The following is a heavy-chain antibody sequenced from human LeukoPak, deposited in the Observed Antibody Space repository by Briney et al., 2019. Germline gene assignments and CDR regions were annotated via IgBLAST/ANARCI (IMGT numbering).Heavy chain of an antibody. V-gene: IGHV3-30*18. CDR2: ISYGGRNK. Sequence: PGGSLRPSCAASGFTFSSYGMRWVRQAPGKGLEWVAVISYGGRNKYYADSVKGRFTISRDNSKNTLYLQMNSLRAEDTAVYYCAKAFYSNYEDYYYYYGKDVWGQGTTVTVSS. J-gene: IGHJ6*02. CDR3: AKAFYSNYEDYYYYYGKDV. D-gene: IGHD4-11*01. CDR1: GFTFSSYG.